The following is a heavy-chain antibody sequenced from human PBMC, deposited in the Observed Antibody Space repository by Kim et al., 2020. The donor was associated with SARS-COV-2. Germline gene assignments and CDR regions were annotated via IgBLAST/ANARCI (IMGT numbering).Heavy chain of an antibody. J-gene: IGHJ4*02. CDR2: IKQDGSEK. CDR1: GFTFSSYW. D-gene: IGHD6-13*01. Sequence: GGSLRLSCAASGFTFSSYWMSWVRQAPGKGLEWVANIKQDGSEKYYVDSVKGRFTISRDKAKNSLYLQMNSLRAEDTAVYYCARMVRGAAGIFDYWGQGTLVPVSS. V-gene: IGHV3-7*03. CDR3: ARMVRGAAGIFDY.